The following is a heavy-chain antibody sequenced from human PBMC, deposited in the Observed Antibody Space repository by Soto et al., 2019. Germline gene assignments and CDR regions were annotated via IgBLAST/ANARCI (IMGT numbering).Heavy chain of an antibody. V-gene: IGHV4-59*08. CDR3: ARHGLDYDFWSGYPGYYYYYMDV. CDR2: IYYSGST. D-gene: IGHD3-3*01. CDR1: GGSISSYY. Sequence: SETLSLTCTVSGGSISSYYWSWIRQPPGKGLEWIGYIYYSGSTNYNPSLKSRVTISVDTSKNQFSLKLSSVTAADTAVYYCARHGLDYDFWSGYPGYYYYYMDVWGKGTTVTVSS. J-gene: IGHJ6*03.